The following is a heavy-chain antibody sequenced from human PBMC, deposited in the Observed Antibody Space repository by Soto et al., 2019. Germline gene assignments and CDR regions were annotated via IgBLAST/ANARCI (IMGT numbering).Heavy chain of an antibody. Sequence: EVQLVESGGDLVQPGGSLRLSCAASGFTFSDHYIDWVRQAPGKGLEWVGRSRDKGNSYTTDYGASVKGRFTISRDASKHSPCLQMNSLKTEYRALYYCARSMPGTTSFAYWGQGTLVTVSS. D-gene: IGHD1-7*01. CDR1: GFTFSDHY. V-gene: IGHV3-72*01. CDR3: ARSMPGTTSFAY. J-gene: IGHJ4*02. CDR2: SRDKGNSYTT.